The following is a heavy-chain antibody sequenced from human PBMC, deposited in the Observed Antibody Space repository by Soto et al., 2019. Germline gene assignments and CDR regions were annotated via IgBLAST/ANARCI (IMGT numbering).Heavy chain of an antibody. CDR2: IRSKANSYAT. CDR1: GFTFSGSA. V-gene: IGHV3-73*01. Sequence: EVQLVESGGGLVQPGGSLKLSCAASGFTFSGSAMHWVRQASGKGLEWVGRIRSKANSYATAYAASVKGRFTISRDDSKNTAYLQMNSLKTEDTAVYYCTRHDVAVAVIEDYMDVWGKGTTVTVSS. CDR3: TRHDVAVAVIEDYMDV. J-gene: IGHJ6*03. D-gene: IGHD6-19*01.